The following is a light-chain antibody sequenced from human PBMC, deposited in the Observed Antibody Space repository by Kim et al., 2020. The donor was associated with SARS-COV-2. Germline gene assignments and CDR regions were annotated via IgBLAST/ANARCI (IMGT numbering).Light chain of an antibody. CDR2: DAS. J-gene: IGKJ2*01. Sequence: GDRVTITCRASQSISSWLAWYQQKPGKAPRLLIYDASSLESGVPSRFSGSGSGTEFTLTISSLQPDDFATYYCQQYNSYPYTFGQGTKLEI. V-gene: IGKV1-5*01. CDR3: QQYNSYPYT. CDR1: QSISSW.